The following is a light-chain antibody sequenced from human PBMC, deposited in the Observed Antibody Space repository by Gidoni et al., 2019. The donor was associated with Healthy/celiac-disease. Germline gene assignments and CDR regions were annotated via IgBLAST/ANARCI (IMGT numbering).Light chain of an antibody. CDR2: GAS. Sequence: EIVLTQSPGTLSLSPGEGATLSCRASQSVSSSYLAWYQHKLGQAPRLLLYGASSRATGIPDRFSGSGSGTDFTLTISTLEPEDFAVYYCQQYGSSPLTFGGGTKVEIK. J-gene: IGKJ4*01. V-gene: IGKV3-20*01. CDR1: QSVSSSY. CDR3: QQYGSSPLT.